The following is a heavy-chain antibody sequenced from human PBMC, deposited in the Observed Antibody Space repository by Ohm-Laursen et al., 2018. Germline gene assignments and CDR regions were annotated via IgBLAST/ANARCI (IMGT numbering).Heavy chain of an antibody. CDR1: GFTFRNSW. CDR2: INDGGTT. J-gene: IGHJ4*02. Sequence: SLRLSCAASGFTFRNSWMTWVRQAPGKGLEWVSIINDGGTTNYADSVRGRFTISRDISKNTFYLQMDSLRTDDTAVYYCARGSGHYPLDYWGQGTLVTVSS. V-gene: IGHV3-53*01. CDR3: ARGSGHYPLDY. D-gene: IGHD3-10*01.